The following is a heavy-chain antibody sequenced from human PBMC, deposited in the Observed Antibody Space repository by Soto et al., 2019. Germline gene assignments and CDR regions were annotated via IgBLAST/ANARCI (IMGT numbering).Heavy chain of an antibody. CDR3: ARGDGYEIVYYGMDV. CDR2: IIPILGIA. D-gene: IGHD5-12*01. CDR1: GGTFSSYT. J-gene: IGHJ6*02. V-gene: IGHV1-69*02. Sequence: QVQLVQSGAEVKKPGSSVKVSCKASGGTFSSYTISWVRQAPGQGLEWMGRIIPILGIANYAQKFQGRVTIXXDXSXXPAYMELSSLRSEDTAVYYCARGDGYEIVYYGMDVWGQGTTVTVSS.